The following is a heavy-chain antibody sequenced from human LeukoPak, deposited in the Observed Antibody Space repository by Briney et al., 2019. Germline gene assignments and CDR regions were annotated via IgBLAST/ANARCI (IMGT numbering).Heavy chain of an antibody. D-gene: IGHD3-3*01. V-gene: IGHV4-39*07. CDR2: IYYSGST. CDR3: ASATGFSGVINWFDP. CDR1: GGSISSSSYY. Sequence: SETLSLTCTVSGGSISSSSYYWGWIRQPPGKGLEWIGSIYYSGSTYYNPSLKSRVTISVDTSKNQFSLKLSSVTAADTAVYYCASATGFSGVINWFDPWGQGTLVTVSS. J-gene: IGHJ5*02.